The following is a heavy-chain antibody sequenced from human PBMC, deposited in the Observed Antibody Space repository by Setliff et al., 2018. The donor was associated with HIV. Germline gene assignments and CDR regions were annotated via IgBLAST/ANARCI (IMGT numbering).Heavy chain of an antibody. Sequence: SETLSLTCSVSGGSMSSGDYYWSWIRQHPGKGLEWIGYIYYSGSTYYNPSLKSRITISGDTSKKHFSLKLSSVTAADTAMYYCARADIYGYVDFWGQGTLVTVSS. CDR3: ARADIYGYVDF. V-gene: IGHV4-31*03. D-gene: IGHD5-18*01. J-gene: IGHJ4*02. CDR2: IYYSGST. CDR1: GGSMSSGDYY.